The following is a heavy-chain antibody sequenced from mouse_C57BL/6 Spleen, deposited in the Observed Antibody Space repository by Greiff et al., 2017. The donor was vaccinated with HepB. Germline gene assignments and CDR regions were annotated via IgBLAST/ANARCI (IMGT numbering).Heavy chain of an antibody. CDR1: GFTFSDYG. CDR3: ARDGRKGYWYFDV. V-gene: IGHV5-17*01. CDR2: ISSGSSTI. J-gene: IGHJ1*03. D-gene: IGHD2-3*01. Sequence: EVNVVESGGGLVKPGGSLKLSCAASGFTFSDYGMHWVRQAPEKGLEWVAYISSGSSTIYYADTVKGRFTISRDNAKNTLFLQMTSLRSEDTAMYYCARDGRKGYWYFDVWGTGTTVTVSS.